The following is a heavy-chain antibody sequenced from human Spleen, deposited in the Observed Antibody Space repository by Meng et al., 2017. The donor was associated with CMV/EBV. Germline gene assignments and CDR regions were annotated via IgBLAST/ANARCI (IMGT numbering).Heavy chain of an antibody. Sequence: SETLSLTCTVSGGSISSYYWSWIRQPAGKGLEWIGRIYTSGSTNYNPSLKSRVTMSVDTSKNQFSLKLSSVTAADTAVYYCARDLGALGVVGRPFDYWGQGTLVTVSS. J-gene: IGHJ4*02. CDR3: ARDLGALGVVGRPFDY. V-gene: IGHV4-4*07. D-gene: IGHD3-16*01. CDR1: GGSISSYY. CDR2: IYTSGST.